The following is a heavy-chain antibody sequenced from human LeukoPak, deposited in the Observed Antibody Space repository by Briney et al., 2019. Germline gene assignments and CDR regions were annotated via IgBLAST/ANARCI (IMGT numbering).Heavy chain of an antibody. CDR1: GYTFTSYG. Sequence: GASVKVSCKASGYTFTSYGISWVRQAPGQGLEWMGWINPNSGGTNYAQKFQGRVTMTRDTSISTAYMELSRLRSEDTAVYYCARSSVGRWLQFHILTGFDYWGQGTLVTVSS. V-gene: IGHV1-2*02. J-gene: IGHJ4*02. D-gene: IGHD5-24*01. CDR3: ARSSVGRWLQFHILTGFDY. CDR2: INPNSGGT.